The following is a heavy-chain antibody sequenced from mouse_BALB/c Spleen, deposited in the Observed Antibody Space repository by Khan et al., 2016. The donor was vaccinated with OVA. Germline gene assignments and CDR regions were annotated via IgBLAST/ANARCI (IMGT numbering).Heavy chain of an antibody. Sequence: QVQLKQSGAELAKPGASVQMSCKASGYTFTTYWMHWVKQRPGQGLEWIGYINPTSGYTDYSENFKDKATLSADKSSSTAYMQLSRLTSEDSAVYYCTRDRIDYWGQGTTLTVSS. J-gene: IGHJ2*01. CDR2: INPTSGYT. CDR3: TRDRIDY. CDR1: GYTFTTYW. V-gene: IGHV1-7*01.